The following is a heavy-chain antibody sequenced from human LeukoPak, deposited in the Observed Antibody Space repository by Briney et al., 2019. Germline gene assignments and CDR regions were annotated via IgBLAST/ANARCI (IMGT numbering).Heavy chain of an antibody. V-gene: IGHV3-9*01. D-gene: IGHD1-1*01. Sequence: PGGSLRLSCAASGFTFDDYAMHWVRQAPGKGLEWVSGISWNSGSIGYADSVKGRFTISRGNAKNSLYLQMSSQRAEDTGLYYCAKQTGTPSWGQGTLVTVSS. J-gene: IGHJ4*02. CDR3: AKQTGTPS. CDR2: ISWNSGSI. CDR1: GFTFDDYA.